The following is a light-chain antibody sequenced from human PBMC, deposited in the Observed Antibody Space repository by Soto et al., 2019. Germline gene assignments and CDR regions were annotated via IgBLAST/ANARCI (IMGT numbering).Light chain of an antibody. J-gene: IGKJ3*01. V-gene: IGKV1-5*03. CDR1: QSIKNW. CDR2: KAS. CDR3: QQYSSYSQFT. Sequence: DIQMTQSPSTLSASVGDRVTITCRASQSIKNWLAWYQQKPGEAPKLLIYKASTLESGVPSRFSSSGSGTEFTLTISCLQPDDVATYYCQQYSSYSQFTFGPGTKVDIK.